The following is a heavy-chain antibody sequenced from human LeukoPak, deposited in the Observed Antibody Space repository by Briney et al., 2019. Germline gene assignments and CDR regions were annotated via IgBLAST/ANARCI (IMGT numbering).Heavy chain of an antibody. CDR1: GFTFSSYA. D-gene: IGHD7-27*01. J-gene: IGHJ6*02. V-gene: IGHV3-30*04. CDR2: ISYDGSNK. Sequence: GGSLRLSCAASGFTFSSYAMHWVRQAPGKGLEWVAVISYDGSNKYYADSVKGRFTISRDNSKNTLYLQMNSLRAEDTAVYYCAGAPNPWGYYYYYYGMDVWGQGTTVTVPS. CDR3: AGAPNPWGYYYYYYGMDV.